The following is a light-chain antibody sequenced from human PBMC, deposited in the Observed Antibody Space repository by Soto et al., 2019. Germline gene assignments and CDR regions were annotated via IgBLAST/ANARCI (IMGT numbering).Light chain of an antibody. CDR2: KAS. J-gene: IGKJ1*01. CDR1: QSISSW. CDR3: QQYNDYSWT. Sequence: DIQMTQSPSTLSASVGDRVTITCLASQSISSWLAWYQQKPGKAPRLLIYKASTLEIGVPSRFSGSGSGTEFTLTISSLQPDDVAIYYCQQYNDYSWTFGQGTKVDIK. V-gene: IGKV1-5*03.